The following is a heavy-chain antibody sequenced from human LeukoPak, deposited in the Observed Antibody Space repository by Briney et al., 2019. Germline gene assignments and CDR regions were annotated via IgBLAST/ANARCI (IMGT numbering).Heavy chain of an antibody. D-gene: IGHD3-10*01. CDR3: ARNMVRGALYRNKLDY. CDR2: ISGSGGST. J-gene: IGHJ4*02. V-gene: IGHV3-23*01. CDR1: GFTFSSYG. Sequence: GGSLRLSCAASGFTFSSYGMSWVRQAPGRGLEWVSAISGSGGSTYYADSVKGRFTISRDNSKNTLYLQMNSLRAEDTAVYYCARNMVRGALYRNKLDYWGQGTLVTVSS.